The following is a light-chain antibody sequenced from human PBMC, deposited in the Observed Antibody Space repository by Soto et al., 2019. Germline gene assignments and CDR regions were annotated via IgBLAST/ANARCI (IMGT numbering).Light chain of an antibody. Sequence: EIVLTLSPGTLSLSPGERATLSCGPSQSINKWLAYCQRNPGQQNPGQAPKVLVFGASSGAAGIPDTFSGSGSGTDFTLTVGRLEPEDFAVYYCQQYGSSQWTFGQGTKVEIK. CDR1: QSINKWLAY. V-gene: IGKV3-20*01. CDR2: GAS. CDR3: QQYGSSQWT. J-gene: IGKJ1*01.